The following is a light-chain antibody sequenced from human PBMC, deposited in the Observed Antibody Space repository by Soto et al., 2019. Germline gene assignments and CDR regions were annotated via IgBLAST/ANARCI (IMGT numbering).Light chain of an antibody. CDR2: GAS. CDR3: QHYYKGSPIT. V-gene: IGKV3-15*01. CDR1: QTIDSN. Sequence: EVVMTQSPSTLSVSPGEGATLSCRASQTIDSNLAWYQQKPGQAPRLLVYGASTRATGIPVRFSGSGSGTEFTLTISSLQSDDFAVYYCQHYYKGSPITFGQGTRLEIK. J-gene: IGKJ5*01.